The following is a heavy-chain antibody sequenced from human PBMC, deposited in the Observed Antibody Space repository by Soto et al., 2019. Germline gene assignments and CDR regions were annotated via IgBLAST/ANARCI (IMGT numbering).Heavy chain of an antibody. J-gene: IGHJ4*02. CDR2: THGGDAHT. CDR3: ARRGTYSSGWDY. CDR1: AYIPSSYW. V-gene: IGHV5-51*01. D-gene: IGHD6-19*01. Sequence: GESLKISCQGSAYIPSSYWIGSVRQMPGKGMEWMGITHGGDAHTRYSPSFEGQVTITTDKSITTAYLQWSSLKASDTAMYYCARRGTYSSGWDYWGQGTLVTVSS.